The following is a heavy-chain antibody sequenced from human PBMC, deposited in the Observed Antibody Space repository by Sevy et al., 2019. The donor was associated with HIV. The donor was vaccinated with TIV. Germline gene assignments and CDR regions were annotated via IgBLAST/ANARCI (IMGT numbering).Heavy chain of an antibody. J-gene: IGHJ4*02. CDR2: ISSSSSFI. Sequence: GGSLRLSCAASGFTFSDYSMNWVRQAPGKGLEWVSSISSSSSFISYADSVKGRFTISRDNAKNSLYLQMNSLRAEDTAVYYCARDVWGGNTSQKRYYFDYWGQGTLVTVSS. D-gene: IGHD2-2*01. CDR3: ARDVWGGNTSQKRYYFDY. CDR1: GFTFSDYS. V-gene: IGHV3-21*01.